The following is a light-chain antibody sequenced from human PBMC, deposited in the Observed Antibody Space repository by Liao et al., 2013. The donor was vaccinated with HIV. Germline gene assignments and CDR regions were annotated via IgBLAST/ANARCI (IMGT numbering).Light chain of an antibody. V-gene: IGLV3-21*04. J-gene: IGLJ2*01. CDR1: NIGSEG. CDR2: YDS. Sequence: SYVLTQPPSVSVAPGKTARITCGGSNIGSEGVHWYQQKPGQAPVVVIYYDSDRPSGIPERFSGSKSGNTATLTISRVEAGDEADYYCQVWDSICDFGGGTKLTVL. CDR3: QVWDSICD.